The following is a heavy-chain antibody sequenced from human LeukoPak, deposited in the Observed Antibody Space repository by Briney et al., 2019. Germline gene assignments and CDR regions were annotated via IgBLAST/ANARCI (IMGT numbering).Heavy chain of an antibody. Sequence: GGSLRLSCTPSGLSFGDYGMSWVRQAPGKGLEWVSFIQSKTYSEGTMYAASVRGRFTISRDDSRSTAYLQMNSLKTEDTAVYYCAKGRRYVPFGDAFDIWGQGTMVTVSS. V-gene: IGHV3-49*04. CDR2: IQSKTYSEGT. CDR1: GLSFGDYG. CDR3: AKGRRYVPFGDAFDI. J-gene: IGHJ3*02. D-gene: IGHD3-16*01.